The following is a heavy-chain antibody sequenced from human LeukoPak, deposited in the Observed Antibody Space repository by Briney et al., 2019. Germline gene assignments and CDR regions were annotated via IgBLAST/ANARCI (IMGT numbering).Heavy chain of an antibody. CDR1: GFTFSGSA. CDR2: IRSKANSYAT. J-gene: IGHJ3*02. Sequence: PGGSLRLSCAASGFTFSGSAMHWVRQASGKGLEWVGRIRSKANSYATAYAASVKGRFTISRDDSKNTAYLQMNSLKTEDTAVYYCTRLPDLGEVAYAFDIWGQGTMVTVSS. D-gene: IGHD3-16*01. V-gene: IGHV3-73*01. CDR3: TRLPDLGEVAYAFDI.